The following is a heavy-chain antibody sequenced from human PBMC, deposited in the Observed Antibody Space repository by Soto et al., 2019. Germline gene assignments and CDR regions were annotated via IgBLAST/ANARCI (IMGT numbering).Heavy chain of an antibody. CDR3: ARDVDTSMSAPLDY. J-gene: IGHJ4*02. Sequence: QVQLVQSGAEVKKPGASVRVSCKASGYTFTAYAMDWVRQTPGQRLEWVGWINVGTGDTEYSQQFQGRVNITRDTSARTLYMELSSLRSEATAVYYCARDVDTSMSAPLDYWGQGSLVTVSS. CDR1: GYTFTAYA. CDR2: INVGTGDT. D-gene: IGHD5-18*01. V-gene: IGHV1-3*01.